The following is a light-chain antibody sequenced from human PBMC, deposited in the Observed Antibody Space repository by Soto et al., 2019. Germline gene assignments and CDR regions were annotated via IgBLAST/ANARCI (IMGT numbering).Light chain of an antibody. J-gene: IGKJ5*01. CDR2: FGS. CDR3: MQALQSLT. V-gene: IGKV2-28*01. Sequence: EIVMTQSPLTLPVTPGGPASISCMSSQSLLYNNTYNYLDWYVQKPGQSPQLLIYFGSNRAPGVPDRFSGSGSGTDFTLKINRVEAEDVGTYYCMQALQSLTFGQGTRLEI. CDR1: QSLLYNNTYNY.